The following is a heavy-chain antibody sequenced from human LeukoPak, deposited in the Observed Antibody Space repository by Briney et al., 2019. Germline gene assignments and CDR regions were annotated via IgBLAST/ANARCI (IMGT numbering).Heavy chain of an antibody. CDR1: GYTFSGHY. V-gene: IGHV1-2*06. CDR3: ARDSAHEY. J-gene: IGHJ4*02. CDR2: INPNSGDT. Sequence: ASVKVSCKASGYTFSGHYMHWVRQAPGQGLEWMGRINPNSGDTGYAQKFQGRITITRDTSIRTAYMELSRLTSDDTAVYSCARDSAHEYWGQGTLVTVSS.